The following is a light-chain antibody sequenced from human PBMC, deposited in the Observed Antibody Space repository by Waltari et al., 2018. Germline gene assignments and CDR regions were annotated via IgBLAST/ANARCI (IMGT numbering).Light chain of an antibody. J-gene: IGKJ2*01. CDR2: GAS. Sequence: IVLTQSPGTLSLSPGERATLSCRASQSLTKRYLAWYQQKPGQAPRLLIYGASSRAAGIPDRFSVSGSGTDFTLTISRLEPDDFAVYYCQQYGSSIMYTFGQGTKLEIK. CDR1: QSLTKRY. CDR3: QQYGSSIMYT. V-gene: IGKV3-20*01.